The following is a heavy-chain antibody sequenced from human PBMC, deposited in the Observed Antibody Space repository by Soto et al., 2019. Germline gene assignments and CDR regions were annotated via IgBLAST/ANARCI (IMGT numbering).Heavy chain of an antibody. CDR3: ARDMHAGFTYYFDP. CDR2: INHSGST. CDR1: GGSFSGYY. Sequence: SETLSLTCAVYGGSFSGYYWSWIRQPPGKGLEWIGEINHSGSTNYNPSLKSRVTISVDTSKNQFSLKMSSVTAADTAVYYCARDMHAGFTYYFDPWGKGKLVT. D-gene: IGHD3-22*01. V-gene: IGHV4-34*01. J-gene: IGHJ5*02.